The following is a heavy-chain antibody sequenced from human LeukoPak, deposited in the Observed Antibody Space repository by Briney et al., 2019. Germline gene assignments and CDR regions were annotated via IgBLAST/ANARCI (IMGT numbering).Heavy chain of an antibody. CDR2: INPSGGST. CDR3: ASRSNSDGNAEDFDY. D-gene: IGHD1-14*01. J-gene: IGHJ4*02. CDR1: GYTFTGYY. Sequence: ASVKVSCKASGYTFTGYYMHWVRQAPGQGLEWMGIINPSGGSTSYAQKFQGRVTMTRDTSTSTVYMELSSLRSEDTAVYYCASRSNSDGNAEDFDYWGQGTLVTVSS. V-gene: IGHV1-46*01.